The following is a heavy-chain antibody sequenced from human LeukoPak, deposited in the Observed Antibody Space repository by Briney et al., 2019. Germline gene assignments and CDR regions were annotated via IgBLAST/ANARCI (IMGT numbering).Heavy chain of an antibody. CDR3: ARDHRPKVVYNWNYDLMYNWFDP. V-gene: IGHV3-23*01. Sequence: PGGSLRLSCAASGFTFSSYAMSWVRQAPGKGLEWVSAISGSGGSTYYADSVKGRFTISRDNSKNTLYLQMNSLRAEDTAVYYCARDHRPKVVYNWNYDLMYNWFDPWGQGTLVTVSS. CDR1: GFTFSSYA. J-gene: IGHJ5*02. CDR2: ISGSGGST. D-gene: IGHD1-7*01.